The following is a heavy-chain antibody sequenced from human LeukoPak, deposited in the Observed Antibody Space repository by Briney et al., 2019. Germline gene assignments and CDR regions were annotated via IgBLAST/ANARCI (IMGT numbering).Heavy chain of an antibody. CDR3: ARVYSSGTQGGSDY. V-gene: IGHV3-48*02. CDR2: ISSSSSTI. D-gene: IGHD6-19*01. Sequence: PGRSLRLSCTASGFTFGDYTMNWVRQAPGKGLEWVSYISSSSSTIYYADSVKGRFTISRDNAKNSLYLQMNSLRDVDTAVYYCARVYSSGTQGGSDYWGQGTLVTVSS. CDR1: GFTFGDYT. J-gene: IGHJ4*02.